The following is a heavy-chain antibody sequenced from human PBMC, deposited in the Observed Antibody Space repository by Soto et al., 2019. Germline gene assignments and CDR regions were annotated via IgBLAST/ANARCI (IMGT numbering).Heavy chain of an antibody. CDR1: GGSISSSNW. CDR2: IYHSGSI. Sequence: SETLSLTCAVSGGSISSSNWWSWVRQPPGKGLEWIGEIYHSGSINYNPSLKGRVMILADKSKNQFSLRLSSVTAADTAVYYYARAPVTPSIFGVALPYFFDSWGQGTQVTVSS. D-gene: IGHD3-3*01. CDR3: ARAPVTPSIFGVALPYFFDS. V-gene: IGHV4-4*02. J-gene: IGHJ4*02.